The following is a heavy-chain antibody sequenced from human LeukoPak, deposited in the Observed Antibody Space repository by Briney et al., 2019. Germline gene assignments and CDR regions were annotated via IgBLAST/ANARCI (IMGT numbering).Heavy chain of an antibody. D-gene: IGHD5-18*01. Sequence: SETLSLTCTVSGGSLSSYYWSWIRQPPGKGLEWIGYIYYSGSTNYNPSLKSRVTISVDTSKNQFSLKLSSVTAADTAVYYCARRGYKGYYYYGMDVWGQGTTVTVSS. CDR2: IYYSGST. CDR3: ARRGYKGYYYYGMDV. CDR1: GGSLSSYY. V-gene: IGHV4-59*08. J-gene: IGHJ6*02.